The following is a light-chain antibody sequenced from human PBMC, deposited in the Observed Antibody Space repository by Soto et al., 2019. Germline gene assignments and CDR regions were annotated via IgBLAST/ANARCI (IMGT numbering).Light chain of an antibody. V-gene: IGKV3-20*01. CDR3: PNYVYSPFT. CDR1: QSVTSNY. Sequence: EIVLTQSPGTLSLSPGERATLSCRASQSVTSNYLAWYHQKPGQAPRLLIYGASSRATGIPNRFSASGSGTDFTLTISRLEPEDFAVYYCPNYVYSPFTFGQGTKLEIK. J-gene: IGKJ2*01. CDR2: GAS.